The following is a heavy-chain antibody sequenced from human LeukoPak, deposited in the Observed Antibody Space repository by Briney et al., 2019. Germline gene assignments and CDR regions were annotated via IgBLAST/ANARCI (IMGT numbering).Heavy chain of an antibody. CDR1: GLTFSNAW. CDR2: IKSKTDGATT. J-gene: IGHJ4*02. V-gene: IGHV3-15*01. D-gene: IGHD6-13*01. Sequence: PGGSLRLSCAGSGLTFSNAWMTWVRQAPGKGLGWVGHIKSKTDGATTEYTTPVKGRFTISSDDSKNTLYLKMNSLKTEDTALYYCTTKHGFQEGIDYWGQGTLVTVSS. CDR3: TTKHGFQEGIDY.